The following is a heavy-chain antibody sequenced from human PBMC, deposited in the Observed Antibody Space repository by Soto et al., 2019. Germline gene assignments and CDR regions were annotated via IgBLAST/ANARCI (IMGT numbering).Heavy chain of an antibody. CDR1: GFTFSSYG. CDR3: AREQLAPWGFDY. CDR2: IWYDGSNK. Sequence: PGGSLRLSCAASGFTFSSYGMHWVRQAPGKGLEWVAVIWYDGSNKYYAGSVKGRFTISRDNSKNTLYLQMNSLRAEDTAVYYCAREQLAPWGFDYWGQGTLVTVSS. J-gene: IGHJ4*02. V-gene: IGHV3-33*01. D-gene: IGHD6-6*01.